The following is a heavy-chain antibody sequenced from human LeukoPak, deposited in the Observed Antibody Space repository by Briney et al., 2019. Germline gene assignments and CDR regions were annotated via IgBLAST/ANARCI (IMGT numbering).Heavy chain of an antibody. CDR2: ISKDSRTI. CDR1: GFTFGDYA. V-gene: IGHV3-9*01. CDR3: AKDGRDYDFWSGYYTGYYYYGMDV. D-gene: IGHD3-3*01. J-gene: IGHJ6*02. Sequence: PGGSLRLSCAASGFTFGDYAMHWVRQAPGKGLEWVSGISKDSRTIVYVDSVKGRFTISRDNARNSLYLQMDSLTTEDTAVYYCAKDGRDYDFWSGYYTGYYYYGMDVWGQGTTVTVSS.